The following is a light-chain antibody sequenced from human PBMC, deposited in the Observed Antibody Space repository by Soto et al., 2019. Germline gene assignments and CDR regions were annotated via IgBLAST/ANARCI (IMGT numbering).Light chain of an antibody. CDR3: QSYDSSLSGAL. CDR1: SSNIGAGYD. Sequence: QSVLTQPPSVSGAPGQRVTISCTGSSSNIGAGYDVHWYQQLPGTAPKLLIYGHRNRPSGVPDRFSGSKSGTSASLAITGLQAEDEAEYYCQSYDSSLSGALFGGGTKLTVL. V-gene: IGLV1-40*01. J-gene: IGLJ2*01. CDR2: GHR.